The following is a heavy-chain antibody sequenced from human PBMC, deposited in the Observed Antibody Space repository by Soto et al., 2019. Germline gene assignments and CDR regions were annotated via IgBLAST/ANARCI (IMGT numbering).Heavy chain of an antibody. J-gene: IGHJ4*02. V-gene: IGHV3-23*01. CDR2: ISGSGDRT. Sequence: EVQLLESGGGLVQPGGSLRLSCAASGFAFNTYAMDWVRQAPGKGLAWVSSISGSGDRTYYADSVKCRFTISRDNYENTWYLEMNSLRAEDTAVYYCANSDRGGSGNSNFWGQGTLVTVSS. CDR3: ANSDRGGSGNSNF. D-gene: IGHD3-10*01. CDR1: GFAFNTYA.